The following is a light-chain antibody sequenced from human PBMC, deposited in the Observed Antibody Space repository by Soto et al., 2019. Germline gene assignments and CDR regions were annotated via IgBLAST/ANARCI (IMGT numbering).Light chain of an antibody. V-gene: IGLV2-14*01. CDR3: SSYTTTSTQV. J-gene: IGLJ2*01. Sequence: QSALTQPASVSGSPGQSITLSCTGTSSDVGGYDYVSWYQQHLGKAPKLMIYEVSNRPSGISNRCSGSKSGNTASLPISGLQAEDEADYYCSSYTTTSTQVFGGGTKLTVL. CDR1: SSDVGGYDY. CDR2: EVS.